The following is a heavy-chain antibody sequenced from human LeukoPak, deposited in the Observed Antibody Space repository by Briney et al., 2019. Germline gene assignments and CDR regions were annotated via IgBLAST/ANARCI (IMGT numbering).Heavy chain of an antibody. Sequence: WASVKVSCKASGGTFSSYAISWVRQAPGQGLEWMGGIIPIFGTANYAQTFQGKGRITADESTSTAYMELSSLRSEDTAVYYCARGSFRTVLRFLEWSDRYYYYYMDVWGKGTTVTVSS. CDR2: IIPIFGTA. CDR1: GGTFSSYA. V-gene: IGHV1-69*13. J-gene: IGHJ6*03. D-gene: IGHD3-3*01. CDR3: ARGSFRTVLRFLEWSDRYYYYYMDV.